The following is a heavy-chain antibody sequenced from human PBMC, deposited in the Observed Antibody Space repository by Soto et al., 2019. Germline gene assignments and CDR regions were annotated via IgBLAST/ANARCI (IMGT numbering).Heavy chain of an antibody. D-gene: IGHD3-10*02. J-gene: IGHJ5*01. CDR3: ASMIGDPVLSFDS. CDR1: GGSISSYY. V-gene: IGHV4-59*01. Sequence: QVQLQESGPGLVKPSETLSLTCTVSGGSISSYYWSWIRQPPGKGLEWIGFIFYSGSTSYNPPLTSRVTISIATSEYQFSLKLNSVTDADTAVYYCASMIGDPVLSFDSWGQGTLVAVSS. CDR2: IFYSGST.